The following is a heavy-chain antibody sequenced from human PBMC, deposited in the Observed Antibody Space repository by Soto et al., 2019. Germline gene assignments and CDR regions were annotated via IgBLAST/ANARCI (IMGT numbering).Heavy chain of an antibody. CDR2: IRSEPEAYAT. Sequence: GGSLRLSCAASGFTFRLSTVHWVRQSSGTGLEWLGRIRSEPEAYATAYSASVTGRFTISRDDSKKTTFLQMNGLKSEDTAVYYCARTLVPELEPTSSYFYGLDVWGQGTTVTVSS. CDR1: GFTFRLST. D-gene: IGHD1-1*01. J-gene: IGHJ6*02. V-gene: IGHV3-73*01. CDR3: ARTLVPELEPTSSYFYGLDV.